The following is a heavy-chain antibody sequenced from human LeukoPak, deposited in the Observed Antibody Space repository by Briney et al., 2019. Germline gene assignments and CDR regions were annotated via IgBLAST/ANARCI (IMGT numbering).Heavy chain of an antibody. CDR2: TYYRSKWYN. J-gene: IGHJ5*02. Sequence: SQTLSLTCAISGDSVSSNSAAWNWIRQSPSGGLEWLGRTYYRSKWYNDYAVSVKSRITINPDTSKNQFSLQLNSVTPEDTAVYYCARERAAGYNWFDPWGQGTLVTVFS. D-gene: IGHD6-13*01. V-gene: IGHV6-1*01. CDR1: GDSVSSNSAA. CDR3: ARERAAGYNWFDP.